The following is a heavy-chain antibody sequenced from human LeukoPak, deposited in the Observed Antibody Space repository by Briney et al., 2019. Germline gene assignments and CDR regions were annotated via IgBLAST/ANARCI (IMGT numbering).Heavy chain of an antibody. Sequence: GGSLRLSRAASGFTFSSYWMHWVRQAPGKGLVWVSRINSDGSSTSYADSVKGRFTISRDNAKNTLYLQMNSLRAEDTAVYYCAREIAVAGTEDFDYWGQGTLVTVSS. CDR2: INSDGSST. CDR3: AREIAVAGTEDFDY. V-gene: IGHV3-74*01. J-gene: IGHJ4*02. CDR1: GFTFSSYW. D-gene: IGHD6-19*01.